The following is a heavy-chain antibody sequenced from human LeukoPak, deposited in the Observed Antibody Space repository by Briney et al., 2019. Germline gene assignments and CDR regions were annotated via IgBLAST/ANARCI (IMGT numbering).Heavy chain of an antibody. D-gene: IGHD5-24*01. CDR3: ASGSRDGYNYRFDY. J-gene: IGHJ4*02. V-gene: IGHV3-48*04. CDR2: ISSSISTT. Sequence: PGGSLRLSCAASGFTFSTYSMNWVRQAPGKGLEWVSYISSSISTTHYADSVKGRFTISRDNAKNSLYLQMNSLRAEDTAVYYCASGSRDGYNYRFDYWGQGTLVTVSS. CDR1: GFTFSTYS.